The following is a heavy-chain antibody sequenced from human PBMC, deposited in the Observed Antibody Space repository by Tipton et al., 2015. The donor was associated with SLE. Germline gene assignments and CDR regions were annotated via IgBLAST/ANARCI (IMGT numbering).Heavy chain of an antibody. V-gene: IGHV4-59*01. CDR2: IYYSGST. J-gene: IGHJ5*02. D-gene: IGHD2-15*01. CDR3: ARHLSVVNWFDP. CDR1: GGSISSYY. Sequence: LRLSCAASGGSISSYYWSWIRQPPGKGLEWIGYIYYSGSTNYNPSLKSRVTISVDTSKNQFSLKLSSVTAADTAVYYCARHLSVVNWFDPWGQGTLVTVSS.